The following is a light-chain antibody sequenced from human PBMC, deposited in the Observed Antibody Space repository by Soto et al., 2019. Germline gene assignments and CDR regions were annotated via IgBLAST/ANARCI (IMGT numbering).Light chain of an antibody. V-gene: IGKV3-15*01. Sequence: EIVMTQSPATLTVSPGERATLSCRASQSVSSYLAWFQQKPGQAPRLLIYDASTRATGIPVRFSGSGSGIEFTLSISSLQSEDFGVYYCQQNKDWPGTVGQGTKVEIK. J-gene: IGKJ1*01. CDR3: QQNKDWPGT. CDR2: DAS. CDR1: QSVSSY.